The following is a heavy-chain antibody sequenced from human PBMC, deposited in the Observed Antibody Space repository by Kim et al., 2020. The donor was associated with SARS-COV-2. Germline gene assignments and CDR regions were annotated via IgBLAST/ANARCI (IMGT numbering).Heavy chain of an antibody. Sequence: GWSLRLSCAASGFTFSTYAMHWVRQAPGKGLEWVAIISYDGSNKYYANSVKGRFTISRDNPKNTLYLQMNSLRAEDTAVYYCVRASGDIGSGWGFYWGQGTLVTVSS. J-gene: IGHJ4*02. D-gene: IGHD2-21*01. CDR1: GFTFSTYA. V-gene: IGHV3-30-3*01. CDR3: VRASGDIGSGWGFY. CDR2: ISYDGSNK.